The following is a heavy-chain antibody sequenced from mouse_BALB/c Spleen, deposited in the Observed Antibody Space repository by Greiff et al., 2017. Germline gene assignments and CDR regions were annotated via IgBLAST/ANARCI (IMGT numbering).Heavy chain of an antibody. Sequence: EVQGVESGGGLVQPGGSLKLSCAASGFTFSSYTMSWVRQTPEKRLEWVAYISNGGGSTYYPDTVKGRFTISRDNAKNTLYLQMSSLKSEDTAMYYCARHGATATVYYAMGYWGQGTSVTVSS. CDR1: GFTFSSYT. CDR2: ISNGGGST. V-gene: IGHV5-12-2*01. J-gene: IGHJ4*01. D-gene: IGHD1-2*01. CDR3: ARHGATATVYYAMGY.